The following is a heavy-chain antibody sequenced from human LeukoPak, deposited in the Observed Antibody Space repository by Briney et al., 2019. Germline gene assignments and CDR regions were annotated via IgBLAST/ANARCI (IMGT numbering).Heavy chain of an antibody. D-gene: IGHD2-15*01. V-gene: IGHV4-39*07. J-gene: IGHJ3*02. CDR2: IYHSGST. CDR1: GASITSSGYY. CDR3: AREDIVVVVAALREAFDI. Sequence: SETLSLTCTVSGASITSSGYYWGWIRQPPGKGLEWIGSIYHSGSTYYNPSLKSRVTISVDTSKNQFSLKLSSVTAADTAVYYCAREDIVVVVAALREAFDIWGQGTMVTVSS.